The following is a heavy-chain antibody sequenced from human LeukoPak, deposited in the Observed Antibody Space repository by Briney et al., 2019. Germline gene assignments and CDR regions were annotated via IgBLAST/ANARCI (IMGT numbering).Heavy chain of an antibody. V-gene: IGHV1-46*01. D-gene: IGHD3-10*01. Sequence: ASVKVSCKASGYSFTNYYLHWVRQAPGQGFEWMGIINPGGGTTTYAQKFQGRVTMTRDTSTRTVYMELSSLRSEDTAVYYCARGGFTTMVRGVITTLDAFDIWGQGTMVTVSS. CDR3: ARGGFTTMVRGVITTLDAFDI. CDR1: GYSFTNYY. CDR2: INPGGGTT. J-gene: IGHJ3*02.